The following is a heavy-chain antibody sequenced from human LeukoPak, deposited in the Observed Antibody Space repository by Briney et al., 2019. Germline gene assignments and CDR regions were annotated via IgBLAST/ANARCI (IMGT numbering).Heavy chain of an antibody. D-gene: IGHD1-14*01. Sequence: GGSLRLSCAASGFYIGTNYMTWVRHTPGKGLEWVSLVYSDDDTRHLDSVKGRFTTSRDNSQNTLYLQMNSLRVDDTAVYYCARATQVWEPKDYYYYYYMDVWGTGTTVTVSS. CDR1: GFYIGTNY. CDR2: VYSDDDT. J-gene: IGHJ6*03. V-gene: IGHV3-53*01. CDR3: ARATQVWEPKDYYYYYYMDV.